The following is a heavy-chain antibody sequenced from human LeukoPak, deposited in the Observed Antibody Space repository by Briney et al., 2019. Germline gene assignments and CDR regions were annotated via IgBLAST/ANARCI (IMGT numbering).Heavy chain of an antibody. V-gene: IGHV3-11*06. CDR3: ARRGIAAVGAYYFDY. Sequence: GGSLRLSCAASGFTFSDYHMSCIRQAPGKGLEWVSYISRNSYTNYADSVKGRFTISRDNAKNSLYLQMASLRAEDTAVYYCARRGIAAVGAYYFDYWGQGTLVAVSS. D-gene: IGHD6-13*01. J-gene: IGHJ4*01. CDR1: GFTFSDYH. CDR2: ISRNSYT.